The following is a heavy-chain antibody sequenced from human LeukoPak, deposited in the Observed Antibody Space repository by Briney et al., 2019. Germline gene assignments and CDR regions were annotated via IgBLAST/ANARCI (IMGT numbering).Heavy chain of an antibody. J-gene: IGHJ4*02. V-gene: IGHV4-34*01. CDR3: ASTGYCGGDCYPGLDH. CDR1: GGSFSGYY. Sequence: PSETLSLTCAVYGGSFSGYYWSWIRQPPGKGLEWIGEINHSGSTNYNPSLKSRVTISVDTSKNQFSLKLSSVTVADTAVYYCASTGYCGGDCYPGLDHWGQGTLVTVSS. D-gene: IGHD2-21*02. CDR2: INHSGST.